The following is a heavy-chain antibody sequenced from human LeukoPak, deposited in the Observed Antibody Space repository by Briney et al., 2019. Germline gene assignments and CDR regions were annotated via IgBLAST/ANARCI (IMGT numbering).Heavy chain of an antibody. J-gene: IGHJ3*01. V-gene: IGHV3-23*01. Sequence: GGSLRLSCAASGLTLSSYAMTWVRQAPGKGLEWVSGISGSGGTTYYADSVKGRFTISRDNSKNTLYLQMNSLRVEDTAVHYCAKGGRRDYYDSSHWGQGTMVTVSS. CDR1: GLTLSSYA. CDR2: ISGSGGTT. CDR3: AKGGRRDYYDSSH. D-gene: IGHD3-22*01.